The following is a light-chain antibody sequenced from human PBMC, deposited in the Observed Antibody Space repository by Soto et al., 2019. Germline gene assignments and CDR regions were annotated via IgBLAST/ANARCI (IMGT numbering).Light chain of an antibody. J-gene: IGKJ2*01. V-gene: IGKV3-15*01. Sequence: EIVMTQSPATLSVSPGERATLSCRASQSVSTNLAWYQQKPGQAPRLPIYGPSTRATGIPARFSGSGSGTEFALTISSLQSEDFAVYYCHQYNNWPSFGQGTKLEIK. CDR3: HQYNNWPS. CDR2: GPS. CDR1: QSVSTN.